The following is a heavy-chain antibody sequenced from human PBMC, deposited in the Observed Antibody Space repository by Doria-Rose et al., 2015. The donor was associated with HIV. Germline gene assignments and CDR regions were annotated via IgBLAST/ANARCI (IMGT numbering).Heavy chain of an antibody. CDR1: SFRGYS. CDR2: INHSGSP. V-gene: IGHV4-34*01. Sequence: SFRGYSWNWVCSPPVKGLEWIGEINHSGSPNYNPSLKSRVTMSVDTSRKQFSLKLNSVTAADTAVYYCARAGPEYYFDSWGQGTRVNGS. CDR3: ARAGPEYYFDS. J-gene: IGHJ4*02.